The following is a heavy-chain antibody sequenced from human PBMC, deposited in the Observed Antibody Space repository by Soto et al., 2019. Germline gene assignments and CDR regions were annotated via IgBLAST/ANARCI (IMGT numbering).Heavy chain of an antibody. Sequence: QVQLVQSGAEMKKPGSSVQVSCKVSGDSFSSYSISWVRQDPGEGLEWVGGIIPIFETANYAQTFQGRVTITAVESTPTAYLDVTRLRPQDAAVFYWEESDSRSWQHEYWGQGTLITVSS. CDR1: GDSFSSYS. J-gene: IGHJ4*02. CDR2: IIPIFETA. D-gene: IGHD6-13*01. V-gene: IGHV1-69*01. CDR3: EESDSRSWQHEY.